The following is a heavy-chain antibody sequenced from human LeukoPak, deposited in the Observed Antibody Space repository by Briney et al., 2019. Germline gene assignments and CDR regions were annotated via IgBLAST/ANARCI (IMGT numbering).Heavy chain of an antibody. D-gene: IGHD6-19*01. J-gene: IGHJ4*02. Sequence: PGGSLRLSCAASGFNFNAYAMHWVRQAPGKGLEWVSSISSSSSYIYYADSVKGRFTISRDNAKNSLYLQMNSLRAEDTAVYYCAKGKNSPKDIAVADLFDYWGQGTLVTVSS. CDR1: GFNFNAYA. CDR2: ISSSSSYI. V-gene: IGHV3-21*01. CDR3: AKGKNSPKDIAVADLFDY.